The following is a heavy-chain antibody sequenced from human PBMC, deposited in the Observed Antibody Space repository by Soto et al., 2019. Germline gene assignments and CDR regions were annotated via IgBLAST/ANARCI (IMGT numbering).Heavy chain of an antibody. CDR3: ARGLGYYDSSGYYPAKDY. D-gene: IGHD3-22*01. J-gene: IGHJ4*02. CDR2: MNPNSGNT. V-gene: IGHV1-8*01. CDR1: GYTFTSYD. Sequence: GASAKVSCKASGYTFTSYDINWVRQATGQGLEWMGWMNPNSGNTGYAQKYQGRVTMTRNTSISTAYMELSSLRSEDTAVYYCARGLGYYDSSGYYPAKDYWGQGTLVTVSS.